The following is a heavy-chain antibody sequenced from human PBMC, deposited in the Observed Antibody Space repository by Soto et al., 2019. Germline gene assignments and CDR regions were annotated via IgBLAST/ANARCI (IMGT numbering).Heavy chain of an antibody. V-gene: IGHV3-23*01. CDR1: GFTFSSYA. J-gene: IGHJ6*02. CDR2: ISGSGGST. CDR3: AKVGGEAGVWAQDNYYGMDV. D-gene: IGHD6-6*01. Sequence: GGSLRLSCAASGFTFSSYAMSWVRQAPGKGLEWVSAISGSGGSTYYADSVKGRFTISRDNSKNTLYLQMNSLRAEDTAVYYCAKVGGEAGVWAQDNYYGMDVWGQGTTVTVSS.